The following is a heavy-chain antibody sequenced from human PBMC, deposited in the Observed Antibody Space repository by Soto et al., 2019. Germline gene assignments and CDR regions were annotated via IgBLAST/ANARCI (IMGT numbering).Heavy chain of an antibody. CDR2: INPNSGGT. J-gene: IGHJ5*02. CDR3: ARRARYCSSTSCYDRNWFDP. V-gene: IGHV1-2*02. D-gene: IGHD2-2*01. Sequence: GASVKVSCKASGYTFTGYYMHWVRQAPGQGLEWMGWINPNSGGTNYAQKFQGRVTMTRDTSISTAYMELSRLRSDDTAVYYCARRARYCSSTSCYDRNWFDPWGQGALVTVSS. CDR1: GYTFTGYY.